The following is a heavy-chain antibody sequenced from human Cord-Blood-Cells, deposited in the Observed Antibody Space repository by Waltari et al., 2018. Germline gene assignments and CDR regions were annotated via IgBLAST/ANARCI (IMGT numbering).Heavy chain of an antibody. CDR2: IIPILGIA. CDR3: ARERGYYDY. D-gene: IGHD3-10*01. J-gene: IGHJ4*02. V-gene: IGHV1-69*08. Sequence: QVQLVQSGAEVKKPGSSVTVSCKASGGTFRSYTISWVRQAPGQGLEWMERIIPILGIANYAQKFQGRVTITADKSTSTAYMELSSLRSEDTAVYYCARERGYYDYWGQGTLVTVSS. CDR1: GGTFRSYT.